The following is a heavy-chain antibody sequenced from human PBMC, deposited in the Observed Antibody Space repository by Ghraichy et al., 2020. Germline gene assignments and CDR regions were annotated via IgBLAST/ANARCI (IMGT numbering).Heavy chain of an antibody. D-gene: IGHD3-10*01. CDR3: ARGRMVRGVNPFYYYYYGMDV. V-gene: IGHV4-34*01. CDR1: GGCFSGCY. J-gene: IGHJ6*02. CDR2: INHSGST. Sequence: SETLSLTCAGYGGCFSGCYWSGIRQPPGTGLEWIGEINHSGSTNYNPSLKSRVTISVDTSKNQFSLKLSSVTAADTAVYYCARGRMVRGVNPFYYYYYGMDVWGQGTTVTVSS.